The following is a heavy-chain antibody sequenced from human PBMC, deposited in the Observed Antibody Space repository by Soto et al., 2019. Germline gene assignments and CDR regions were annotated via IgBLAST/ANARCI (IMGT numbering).Heavy chain of an antibody. V-gene: IGHV5-51*01. Sequence: GESLKISCKGSGYSFTSYWIGWVRQMPGKGLEWMGIIYPGDSDTRYSPSFQGQVTISADKSISTAYLQWSSLKASDTAMYYCARGRIAVAGTRGPDPGNYYYYGMDVWGQGTTVTVSS. CDR3: ARGRIAVAGTRGPDPGNYYYYGMDV. CDR2: IYPGDSDT. D-gene: IGHD6-19*01. J-gene: IGHJ6*02. CDR1: GYSFTSYW.